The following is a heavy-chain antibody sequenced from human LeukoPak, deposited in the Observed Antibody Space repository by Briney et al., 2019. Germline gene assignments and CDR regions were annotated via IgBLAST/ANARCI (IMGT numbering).Heavy chain of an antibody. CDR1: GGSFSGYY. Sequence: SETLSLTCAVYGGSFSGYYWSWIRQPPGKGLEWLGEINLSGSTKYNPSLKSRVTISVDTSKNQFSLKLSSVAAADTAVYYCARDPAGQYYFDYWGQGTLVTVSS. V-gene: IGHV4-34*01. CDR2: INLSGST. D-gene: IGHD2-2*01. CDR3: ARDPAGQYYFDY. J-gene: IGHJ4*02.